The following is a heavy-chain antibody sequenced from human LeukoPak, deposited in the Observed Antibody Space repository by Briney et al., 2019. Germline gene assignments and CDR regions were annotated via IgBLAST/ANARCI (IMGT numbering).Heavy chain of an antibody. Sequence: GGSLRLSCAVSGFPFTRFYMSWIRQAPGKGLEWISYIGLSGSPLDYADSVWGRFTISRDNAKNSLYLEMNSLRAEDTAVYYCARKDFSSGSFSYWGQGTLVTVSS. J-gene: IGHJ4*02. CDR1: GFPFTRFY. D-gene: IGHD3-22*01. V-gene: IGHV3-11*04. CDR2: IGLSGSPL. CDR3: ARKDFSSGSFSY.